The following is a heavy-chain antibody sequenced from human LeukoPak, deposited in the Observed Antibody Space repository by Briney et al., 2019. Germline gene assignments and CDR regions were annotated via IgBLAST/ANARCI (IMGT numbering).Heavy chain of an antibody. Sequence: GGSLRLSCAASGFTFSSYAMSWVHQAPGKGLEWVANIKQDGSEKYYVDSVKSRFTISRDNAKNSLYLQMNSLRAEDTAVYYCARVMSNYYYMDVWGKGTTVTVSS. J-gene: IGHJ6*03. D-gene: IGHD2-8*01. V-gene: IGHV3-7*01. CDR1: GFTFSSYA. CDR2: IKQDGSEK. CDR3: ARVMSNYYYMDV.